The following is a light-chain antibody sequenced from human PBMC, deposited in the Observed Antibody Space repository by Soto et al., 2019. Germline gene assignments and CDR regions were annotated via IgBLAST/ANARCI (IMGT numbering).Light chain of an antibody. CDR1: SSAVGGYNY. Sequence: QSALTQPASVSGSPGQSITISCTGTSSAVGGYNYVSWYQQHPGKAPKLMIYDVSNRPSGVSNRFSGSKSGNTASLTISGLQAEDEADYYCSSYSSSSTLVFGGGPKLTVL. V-gene: IGLV2-14*01. J-gene: IGLJ2*01. CDR3: SSYSSSSTLV. CDR2: DVS.